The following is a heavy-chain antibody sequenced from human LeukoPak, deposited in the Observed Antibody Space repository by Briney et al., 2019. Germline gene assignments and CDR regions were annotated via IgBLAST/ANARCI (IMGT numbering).Heavy chain of an antibody. Sequence: SETLSLTCTVSGGSISSDDYYWSWIRQSPGKGLEWIGYIYYSGSTNYNPSLKSRVTISVDTSKNQFSLKLSSVTAADTAVYYCARGRTYYYDSSGYWKFDCWGQGTLVTVSS. J-gene: IGHJ4*02. CDR3: ARGRTYYYDSSGYWKFDC. D-gene: IGHD3-22*01. CDR1: GGSISSDDYY. CDR2: IYYSGST. V-gene: IGHV4-30-4*01.